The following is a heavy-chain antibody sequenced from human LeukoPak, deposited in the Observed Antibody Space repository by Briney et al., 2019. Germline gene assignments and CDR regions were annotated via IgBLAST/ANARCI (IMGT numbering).Heavy chain of an antibody. V-gene: IGHV3-43D*03. CDR3: AKVSSSLGYYFDY. CDR2: ISWDGGST. Sequence: GGSLRPSCAASGFTFDDYAMHWVRQAPGKGLEWVSLISWDGGSTYYADSVKGRFTIFRDNSKNSLYLQMNSLRAEDTALYYCAKVSSSLGYYFDYWGQGTLVTVSS. D-gene: IGHD3-10*01. J-gene: IGHJ4*02. CDR1: GFTFDDYA.